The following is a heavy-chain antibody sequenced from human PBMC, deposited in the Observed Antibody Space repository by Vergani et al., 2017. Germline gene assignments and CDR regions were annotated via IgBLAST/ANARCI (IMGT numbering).Heavy chain of an antibody. Sequence: QVQLVQSRAEVKKPGSSVKVSCKASGGTFSSYAISWVRQAPGQGLEWMGGIIPIFGTANYAQKFQGRVTITADESTSTAYMELSSLRSEDTAVYYCASRIVALRTHAFDIWGQGTMVTVSS. D-gene: IGHD5-12*01. CDR1: GGTFSSYA. CDR3: ASRIVALRTHAFDI. V-gene: IGHV1-69*01. CDR2: IIPIFGTA. J-gene: IGHJ3*02.